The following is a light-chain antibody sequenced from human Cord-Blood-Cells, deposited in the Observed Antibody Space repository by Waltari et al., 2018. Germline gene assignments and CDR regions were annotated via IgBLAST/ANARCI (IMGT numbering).Light chain of an antibody. CDR3: CSYAGSSTYV. CDR2: EVS. CDR1: SRDVGRNHL. V-gene: IGLV2-23*02. J-gene: IGLJ1*01. Sequence: QSALPQPASASGSPGQSITISCTGTSRDVGRNHLAPWYQQHPAKAPKLMIYEVSKRPEGVSNRFSGSKSGNTASLTISGLQAEDEADYYCCSYAGSSTYVFGTGTKVTVL.